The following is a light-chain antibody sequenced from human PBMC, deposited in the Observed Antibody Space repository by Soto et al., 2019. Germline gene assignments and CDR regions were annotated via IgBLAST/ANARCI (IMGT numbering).Light chain of an antibody. Sequence: MTQSPATLSASPGDRATISCRASESVSSYLAWYQHKPGKTPSLIIYDASTRATGIPSRFSGSGSGTEFTLTISSLQSDDFAAYYCQQYKDYSWTFGRGTKVDI. CDR1: ESVSSY. CDR3: QQYKDYSWT. CDR2: DAS. J-gene: IGKJ1*01. V-gene: IGKV3-15*01.